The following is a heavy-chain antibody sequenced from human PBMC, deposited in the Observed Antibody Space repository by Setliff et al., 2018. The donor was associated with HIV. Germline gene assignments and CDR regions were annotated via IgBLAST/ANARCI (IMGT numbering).Heavy chain of an antibody. CDR1: GGSITSGSYS. CDR3: ASGPTYYYDSSGYFFDY. Sequence: SETLSLTCTVSGGSITSGSYSWTWIRQPPGKGLELIGYIHYTGNTYYNPSLKSRLSISVDTSKNQFSLKLSSVTAADTAVYYCASGPTYYYDSSGYFFDYWGQGTLVTVSS. V-gene: IGHV4-30-4*08. D-gene: IGHD3-22*01. J-gene: IGHJ4*02. CDR2: IHYTGNT.